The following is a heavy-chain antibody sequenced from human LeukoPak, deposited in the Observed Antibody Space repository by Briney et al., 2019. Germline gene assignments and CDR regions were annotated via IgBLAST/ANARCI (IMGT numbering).Heavy chain of an antibody. V-gene: IGHV3-7*01. CDR2: VKPDGNDK. D-gene: IGHD4-23*01. CDR3: ARDDTQRRGNEYYDALDF. Sequence: GGSLRLSCATSGFIFNNYWMTWVRQAPGKGLEWVANVKPDGNDKNFVDSVKGRFTISIDSAKKSVYLQMNSLRVEDTAVYYCARDDTQRRGNEYYDALDFWGQGTVVTVSS. CDR1: GFIFNNYW. J-gene: IGHJ3*01.